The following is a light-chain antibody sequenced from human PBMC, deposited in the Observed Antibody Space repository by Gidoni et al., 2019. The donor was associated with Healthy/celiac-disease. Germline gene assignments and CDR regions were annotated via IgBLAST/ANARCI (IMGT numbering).Light chain of an antibody. CDR2: YAS. V-gene: IGKV1-5*01. CDR1: KSISSW. J-gene: IGKJ2*01. CDR3: QQYNSYWYT. Sequence: DIQMTQSPSTLSASVGDRVAITCRARKSISSWLAWSQQKPGKAPKLLIYYASSLESGVPSRFSGSGSGTEFTLTISSLQPDDFATYYCQQYNSYWYTFGQGTKLEI.